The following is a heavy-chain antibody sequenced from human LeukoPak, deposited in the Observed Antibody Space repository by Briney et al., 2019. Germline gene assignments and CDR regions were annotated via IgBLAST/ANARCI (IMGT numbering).Heavy chain of an antibody. D-gene: IGHD3-22*01. CDR2: ISYDGSNK. V-gene: IGHV3-30*04. J-gene: IGHJ4*02. Sequence: GGSLRLSCAASGFTFSSYAMHWVRQAPGKGLEWVAVISYDGSNKYYADSVKGRFTISRDNSKNTLYLQMNSLRAEDTAVYYCARDVPFYDSSGYYYDYWGQGTLVTVSS. CDR3: ARDVPFYDSSGYYYDY. CDR1: GFTFSSYA.